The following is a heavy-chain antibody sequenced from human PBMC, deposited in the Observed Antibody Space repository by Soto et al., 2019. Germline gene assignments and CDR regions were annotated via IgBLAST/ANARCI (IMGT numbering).Heavy chain of an antibody. CDR3: AKGRATVTDSRRGYFDY. D-gene: IGHD4-17*01. V-gene: IGHV3-23*01. CDR1: GFTFSSYA. J-gene: IGHJ4*02. Sequence: GGSLRLSCAASGFTFSSYAMSWVRQAPGKGLEWVSAISGSGGSTYYADSVKGRFTISRDNSKNTLYLQMNSLRAEDTAVYYCAKGRATVTDSRRGYFDYWGQGTLVTVSS. CDR2: ISGSGGST.